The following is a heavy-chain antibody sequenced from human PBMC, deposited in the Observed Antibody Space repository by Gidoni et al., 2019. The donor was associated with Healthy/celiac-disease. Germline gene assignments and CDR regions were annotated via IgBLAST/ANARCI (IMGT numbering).Heavy chain of an antibody. CDR1: GFTFGDYA. CDR3: TREGPIVVVVAAPLFDY. CDR2: IRSKAYGGTT. J-gene: IGHJ4*02. V-gene: IGHV3-49*03. D-gene: IGHD2-15*01. Sequence: EVQLVESGGGLVQPGRSLRLSCTASGFTFGDYAMSWFRQAPGKGLEWVGFIRSKAYGGTTEYAASVKGRFTISRDDSKSIAYLQMNSLKTEDTAVYYCTREGPIVVVVAAPLFDYWGQGTLVTVSS.